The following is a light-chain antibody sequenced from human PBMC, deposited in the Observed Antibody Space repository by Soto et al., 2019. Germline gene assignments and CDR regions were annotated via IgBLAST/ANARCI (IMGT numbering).Light chain of an antibody. CDR3: FSLTPPHPHI. Sequence: QSVLTQPASVSGSPGQSITISCTGTSSDIGAYDYVSWFQQHPDKAPKLMISEVTNRPSGVSDRFSGSKSGNAASLTISGLQAEDGAYFFCFSLTPPHPHIFGTGTKVPAL. J-gene: IGLJ1*01. CDR2: EVT. CDR1: SSDIGAYDY. V-gene: IGLV2-14*01.